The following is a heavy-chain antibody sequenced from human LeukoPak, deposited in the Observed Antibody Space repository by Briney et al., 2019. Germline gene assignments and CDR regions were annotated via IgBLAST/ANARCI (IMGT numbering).Heavy chain of an antibody. D-gene: IGHD1-1*01. CDR1: GFTFSSYG. Sequence: GGSLRLSCAESGFTFSSYGMHWVRQAPGKGLEWVAVIWYDGSNKYYADSVKGRFTISRDNSKNTLYLQMNSLRAEDTAVYYCARGTSGGYEGDYWGQGTLVTVSS. J-gene: IGHJ4*02. CDR3: ARGTSGGYEGDY. V-gene: IGHV3-33*01. CDR2: IWYDGSNK.